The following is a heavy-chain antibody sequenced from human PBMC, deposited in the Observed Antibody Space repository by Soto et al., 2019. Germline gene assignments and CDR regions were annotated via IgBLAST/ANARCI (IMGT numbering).Heavy chain of an antibody. CDR3: AGERPISAGRKRYDAFEI. CDR2: ISYDGSNK. V-gene: IGHV3-30-3*01. Sequence: QVQLVESGGGVVQPGRSLRLSCAASGFTFSSYAMHWVRQAPGKGLERVAVISYDGSNKYNADSVQGRFTISRDNSKKSRDLQMNGLSAEDTAVYYCAGERPISAGRKRYDAFEIWGQGTMVTVSS. J-gene: IGHJ3*02. CDR1: GFTFSSYA. D-gene: IGHD3-3*01.